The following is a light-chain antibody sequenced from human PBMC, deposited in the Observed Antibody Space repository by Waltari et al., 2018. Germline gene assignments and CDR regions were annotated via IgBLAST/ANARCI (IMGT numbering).Light chain of an antibody. Sequence: DIQMTQSPSSLSASVGDRVTITCRASPSISSYLNWYQQKPGKAPKLLIYGASSLQSGVPSRFSGSGSGTDFTLTISSLQPDDFATYYCQQSYSTPFTFGPGTKVDIK. J-gene: IGKJ3*01. CDR2: GAS. CDR3: QQSYSTPFT. CDR1: PSISSY. V-gene: IGKV1-39*01.